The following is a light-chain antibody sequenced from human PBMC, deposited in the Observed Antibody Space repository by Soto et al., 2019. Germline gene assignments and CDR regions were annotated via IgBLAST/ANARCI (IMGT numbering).Light chain of an antibody. CDR2: GAS. J-gene: IGKJ1*01. V-gene: IGKV3-20*01. Sequence: EIVLTQSPGTLSLSPGEKATLSCRASQSVSSNYLARYQQKPGQAPRPLIYGASSRAIGIPDRFSGSGSGTDFTLTISGLEPEDFAVYYCQQYGSLPWTFGQGTKV. CDR1: QSVSSNY. CDR3: QQYGSLPWT.